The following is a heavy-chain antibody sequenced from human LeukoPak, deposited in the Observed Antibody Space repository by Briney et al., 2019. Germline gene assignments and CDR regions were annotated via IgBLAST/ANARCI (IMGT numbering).Heavy chain of an antibody. D-gene: IGHD1-1*01. CDR1: GFTFSKYW. V-gene: IGHV3-74*03. Sequence: GGSLRLSCAASGFTFSKYWMHWVRQAPGKGVVWVSRINRDGSDRTYADSVKGGFTISRDNANNTLYLQMNSLRAEDTALYYCARNWNYYDQWGQGTLVTVSS. J-gene: IGHJ4*02. CDR3: ARNWNYYDQ. CDR2: INRDGSDR.